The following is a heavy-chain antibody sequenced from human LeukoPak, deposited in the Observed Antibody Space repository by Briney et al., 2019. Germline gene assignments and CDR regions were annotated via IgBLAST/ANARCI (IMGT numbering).Heavy chain of an antibody. V-gene: IGHV3-23*01. CDR3: AKDTEYYYYDSSGYPEGGFDY. J-gene: IGHJ4*02. D-gene: IGHD3-22*01. CDR1: GFTFSNYG. Sequence: PGGSLRLSCAASGFTFSNYGMTWVRQAPGKGLEWVSTISTSGGSTYYADSVKGRFTISRDNSKNTLYLQMNSLRAEDTAVYYCAKDTEYYYYDSSGYPEGGFDYWGQGTLVTVSS. CDR2: ISTSGGST.